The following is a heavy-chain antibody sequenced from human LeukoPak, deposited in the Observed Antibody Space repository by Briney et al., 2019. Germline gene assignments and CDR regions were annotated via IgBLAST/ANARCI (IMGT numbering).Heavy chain of an antibody. V-gene: IGHV4-34*01. Sequence: PSETLSLTCTVSGDSISSYYWSWIRQPPGKGLEWIGEINHSGSTNYNPSLKSRVTISVDTSKNQFSLKLSSVTAADTAVYYCARTRWIGYYMDVWGKGTTVTVSS. D-gene: IGHD1-1*01. J-gene: IGHJ6*03. CDR3: ARTRWIGYYMDV. CDR2: INHSGST. CDR1: GDSISSYY.